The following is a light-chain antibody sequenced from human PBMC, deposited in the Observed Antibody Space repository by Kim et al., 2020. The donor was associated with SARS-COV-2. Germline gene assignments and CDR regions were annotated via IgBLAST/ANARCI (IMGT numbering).Light chain of an antibody. CDR2: GKN. Sequence: LGQTVRITCQGDSLGIDYASWYQQKPGQAPVLVIYGKNNRPSGIPDRFSGSSSGNTASLTITGAQAEDEADYYCNSRDSSGNHLRVFGTGTKVTVL. CDR1: SLGIDY. J-gene: IGLJ1*01. V-gene: IGLV3-19*01. CDR3: NSRDSSGNHLRV.